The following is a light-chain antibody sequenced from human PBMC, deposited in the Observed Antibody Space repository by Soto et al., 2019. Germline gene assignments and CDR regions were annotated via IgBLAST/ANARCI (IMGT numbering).Light chain of an antibody. J-gene: IGLJ1*01. V-gene: IGLV1-44*01. CDR3: AAWDDRLNAYV. CDR1: SSNIGSTT. Sequence: QSALTQPSSASGTPGQRVTISCSGSSSNIGSTTVNWYQQRPGTAPKLLIYSNNQRPSGVPDRISGSKSDTSASLAISGLQSEDEADYYCAAWDDRLNAYVFGTGAKVTVL. CDR2: SNN.